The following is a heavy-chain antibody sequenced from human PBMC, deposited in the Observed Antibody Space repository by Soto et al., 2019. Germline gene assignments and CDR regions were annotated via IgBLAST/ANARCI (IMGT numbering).Heavy chain of an antibody. V-gene: IGHV1-8*01. J-gene: IGHJ4*02. D-gene: IGHD2-8*01. CDR3: AANHPYCTNGVCYQFDY. Sequence: QVQLVQSGAEVKKPGASVKVSCKASGYTFTSYDINWVRQTTGQGLEWMGWMNPNSGNTGYAQKFQGRVTMTRNTSISTAYMELSSLRSEDTAVYYCAANHPYCTNGVCYQFDYWGQGTLVTVSS. CDR1: GYTFTSYD. CDR2: MNPNSGNT.